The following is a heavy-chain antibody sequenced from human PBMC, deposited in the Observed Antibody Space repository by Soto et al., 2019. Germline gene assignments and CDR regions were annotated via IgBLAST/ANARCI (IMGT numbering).Heavy chain of an antibody. CDR3: ARWRSSSSGGFDY. Sequence: GGSLRLSCAASGFTFSSYSMNWVRQAPGKGLEWVSSISSSSSYIYYADSVKGRFTISRDNAKNSLYLQMNSLRAEDTAVYYWARWRSSSSGGFDYWGQGTLVTVSS. V-gene: IGHV3-21*01. CDR1: GFTFSSYS. J-gene: IGHJ4*02. D-gene: IGHD6-6*01. CDR2: ISSSSSYI.